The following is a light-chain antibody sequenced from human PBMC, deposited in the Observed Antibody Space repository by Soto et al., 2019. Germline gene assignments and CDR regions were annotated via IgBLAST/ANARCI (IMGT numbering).Light chain of an antibody. CDR3: QQYYSYPIT. J-gene: IGKJ5*01. CDR2: DAS. Sequence: DIQMTQSPSTLSASVGDRFTITCRASQSISSWLAWYQQKPGKAPKLLIYDASSLESGVPSRFSGSGSGTDFTLTISCLQSEDFATYYCQQYYSYPITFGQGTRLEI. CDR1: QSISSW. V-gene: IGKV1-5*01.